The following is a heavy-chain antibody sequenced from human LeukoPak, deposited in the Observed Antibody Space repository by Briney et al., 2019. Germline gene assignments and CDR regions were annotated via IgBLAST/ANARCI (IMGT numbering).Heavy chain of an antibody. Sequence: SETLSLTCTVCGGSISSSTYYWAWIRQSPGKGLEWIGSITYSGSTYYNPSLESRVTISVDTSKNQFSLRLTSVTAVDTAVYYCARQGVGATDCWGQGTLVTVSS. V-gene: IGHV4-39*01. CDR2: ITYSGST. CDR3: ARQGVGATDC. J-gene: IGHJ4*02. D-gene: IGHD1-26*01. CDR1: GGSISSSTYY.